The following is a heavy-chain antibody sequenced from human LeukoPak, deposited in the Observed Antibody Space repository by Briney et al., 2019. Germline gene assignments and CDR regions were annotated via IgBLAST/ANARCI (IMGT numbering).Heavy chain of an antibody. CDR1: GYTFTRYY. Sequence: ASVKVSCKASGYTFTRYYMHWVRQAPGQGLEWMGIINPSGGNTNYAQKFQGRVTMTRDMSTSTVYMELRSLRSDDTAVYYCATGAAYWGQGTLVTVSS. CDR2: INPSGGNT. CDR3: ATGAAY. J-gene: IGHJ4*02. D-gene: IGHD3-10*01. V-gene: IGHV1-46*01.